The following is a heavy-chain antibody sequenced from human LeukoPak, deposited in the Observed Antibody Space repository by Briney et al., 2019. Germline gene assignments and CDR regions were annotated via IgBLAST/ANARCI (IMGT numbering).Heavy chain of an antibody. CDR3: TREITGIVGSPGAFDI. V-gene: IGHV3-49*03. CDR2: IRTKTFGGTT. CDR1: GFTFGDYS. Sequence: GGSLRLSCTASGFTFGDYSMTWFRQAPGKGLEWVGLIRTKTFGGTTEYAASVKGRFTISRDDTKSIAYLQMNSLKTEDTAVYYCTREITGIVGSPGAFDIWGQGTMVTVSS. D-gene: IGHD1-26*01. J-gene: IGHJ3*02.